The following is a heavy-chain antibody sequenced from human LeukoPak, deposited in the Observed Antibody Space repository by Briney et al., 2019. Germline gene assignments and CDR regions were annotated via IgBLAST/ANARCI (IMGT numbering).Heavy chain of an antibody. J-gene: IGHJ4*02. CDR3: AKESKWLPSY. CDR2: ISGVSDAI. D-gene: IGHD6-19*01. CDR1: GFTFSSFA. V-gene: IGHV3-23*01. Sequence: GGSLRLSCAASGFTFSSFAMAWFRQAPGKGLEWVAHISGVSDAIHYADSVKGRFIISRDNSKSTLFLQMNGLRADDSAIYYCAKESKWLPSYWGRGTRVTVSS.